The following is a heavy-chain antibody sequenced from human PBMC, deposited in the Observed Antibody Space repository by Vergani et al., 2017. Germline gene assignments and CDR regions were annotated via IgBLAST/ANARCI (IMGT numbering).Heavy chain of an antibody. D-gene: IGHD2-21*02. Sequence: EVQLVESGGGIVKPGGSLRLSCVASGFSFRNAWMNWVRRTPGKGLEWVGRIKSTFDRGTTDYAAPVKGRFTISRDDSKNTLFLQMNGLKTEDICVYDCTTDPRYWGDGSCDWLRDHHYYGMHVGGQGTTVTVSS. CDR3: TTDPRYWGDGSCDWLRDHHYYGMHV. CDR1: GFSFRNAW. J-gene: IGHJ6*02. CDR2: IKSTFDRGTT. V-gene: IGHV3-15*07.